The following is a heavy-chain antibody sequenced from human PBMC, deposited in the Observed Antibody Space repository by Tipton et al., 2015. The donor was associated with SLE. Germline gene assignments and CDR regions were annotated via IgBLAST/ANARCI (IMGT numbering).Heavy chain of an antibody. CDR2: INHSGST. D-gene: IGHD6-13*01. Sequence: LVKPTETLSLTCAAYGGSFSGYYWSWIRQSPGKGLEWIGEINHSGSTNYNPSLKSRVTISVDTSKNQFSLKLSSWTAADTAVYYCASIHSSSWYYWGQGTLVTVSS. CDR1: GGSFSGYY. CDR3: ASIHSSSWYY. J-gene: IGHJ4*02. V-gene: IGHV4-34*01.